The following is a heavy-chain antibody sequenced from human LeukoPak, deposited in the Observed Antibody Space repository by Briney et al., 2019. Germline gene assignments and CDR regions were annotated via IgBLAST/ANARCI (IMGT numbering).Heavy chain of an antibody. CDR3: ARPARLYCSSGSCYAGYYGMDV. CDR1: GFTFSRYG. D-gene: IGHD2-15*01. J-gene: IGHJ6*02. V-gene: IGHV3-30*02. CDR2: IRYDGSNK. Sequence: AGGSLRLSCAASGFTFSRYGMHWVRQAPGKGLEWVAFIRYDGSNKYYADSVKGRFTISRDNSKNTLYLQMNSLRAEDTAVYYCARPARLYCSSGSCYAGYYGMDVWGQGTTVTVSS.